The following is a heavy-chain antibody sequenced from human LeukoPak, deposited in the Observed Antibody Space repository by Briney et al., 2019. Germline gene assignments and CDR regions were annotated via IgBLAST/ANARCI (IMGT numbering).Heavy chain of an antibody. D-gene: IGHD2-15*01. V-gene: IGHV4-59*01. CDR2: VDHTGST. CDR3: GREGKLNYGILVS. CDR1: DDSITMYY. Sequence: SETLSLTCSVSDDSITMYYWTWIRQPPGKGLERIGYVDHTGSTNFNPSLNGRVSISRDTTKNLFSLRLRSVTAAGTAVYYCGREGKLNYGILVSWGQGTLVTVSS. J-gene: IGHJ5*02.